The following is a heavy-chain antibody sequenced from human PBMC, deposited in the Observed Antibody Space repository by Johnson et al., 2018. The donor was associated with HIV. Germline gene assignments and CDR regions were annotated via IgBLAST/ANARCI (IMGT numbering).Heavy chain of an antibody. D-gene: IGHD6-13*01. CDR1: GFTFSSYA. CDR3: ARDFESAARI. J-gene: IGHJ3*02. V-gene: IGHV3-30*04. CDR2: ISYDGSNK. Sequence: QVQLVESGGGVVQPGRSLRLSCAASGFTFSSYAMHWVRQAPGKGLEWVAVISYDGSNKYYADSVKGRFTISRDNSKNTLYLQMNSLRAEDTAVYYCARDFESAARIWGQGTMVTVSS.